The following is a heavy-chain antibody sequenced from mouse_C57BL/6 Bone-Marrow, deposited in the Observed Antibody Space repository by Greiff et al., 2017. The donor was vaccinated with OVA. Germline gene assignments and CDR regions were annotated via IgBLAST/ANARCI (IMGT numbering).Heavy chain of an antibody. J-gene: IGHJ1*03. CDR3: ARWGWDFYWYFDV. D-gene: IGHD4-1*01. CDR2: IYPGGGYT. Sequence: VKLQESGAELVRPGTSVKMSCKASGYTFTNYWIGWAKQRPGHGLEWIGDIYPGGGYTNYNEKFKGKATLTADKSSSTAYMQFSSLTSEDSAIYYCARWGWDFYWYFDVWGTGTTVTVSS. CDR1: GYTFTNYW. V-gene: IGHV1-63*01.